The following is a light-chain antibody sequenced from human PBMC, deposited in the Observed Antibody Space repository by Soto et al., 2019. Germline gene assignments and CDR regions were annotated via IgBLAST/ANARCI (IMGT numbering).Light chain of an antibody. CDR2: KAS. V-gene: IGKV1-5*03. J-gene: IGKJ1*01. CDR3: HQYHNFPRT. Sequence: DIQMTQSPSTLSASVGDRVIITCRASESISNWLAWYQQKPGKAPNLLIYKASSLKSGVPLRFSGSGSGTEFTLTVSSLQPDDFATYYCHQYHNFPRTFGQGTKVDIK. CDR1: ESISNW.